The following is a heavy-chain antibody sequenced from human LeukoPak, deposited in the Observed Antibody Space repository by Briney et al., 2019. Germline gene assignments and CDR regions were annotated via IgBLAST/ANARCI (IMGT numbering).Heavy chain of an antibody. D-gene: IGHD3-22*01. J-gene: IGHJ4*02. CDR1: GFTFSSYA. V-gene: IGHV3-30*04. CDR2: ISYDGRNK. Sequence: GGSLRLSCAASGFTFSSYAMHWVRQAPGKGLEWVAVISYDGRNKYYADSVKGRFTISRDNSKNTLYLQMNSLRAEDTAVYYCARDGVIDYYDSSGYYWDFDYWGQGTLVTVSS. CDR3: ARDGVIDYYDSSGYYWDFDY.